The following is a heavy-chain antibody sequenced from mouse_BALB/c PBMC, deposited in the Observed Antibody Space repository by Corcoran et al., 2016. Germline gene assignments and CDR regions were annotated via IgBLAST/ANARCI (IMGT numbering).Heavy chain of an antibody. CDR3: ARSANWDAMYY. V-gene: IGHV9-3-1*01. D-gene: IGHD4-1*01. Sequence: QIQLVQSGAELKKPGETVKISCKASGYTFTNYGMNWVKQAPGKGLKWMGWINTYTGEPTYADDFKGRFAFSLETSASTAYLQINNLKNEDTATYFCARSANWDAMYYWGQGTSVTVSS. J-gene: IGHJ4*01. CDR1: GYTFTNYG. CDR2: INTYTGEP.